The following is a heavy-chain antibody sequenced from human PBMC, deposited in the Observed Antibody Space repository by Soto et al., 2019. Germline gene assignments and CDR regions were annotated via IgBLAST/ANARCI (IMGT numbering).Heavy chain of an antibody. V-gene: IGHV1-3*01. Sequence: ASVKVSCKASGYTFTSYAMHWVRQAPGQRLEWMGWINAGNGNTKYSQKFQGRVTITRDTSASTAYMELSSLRSEDTAVYYCARRDYDFWSGYYMDVWGKGTTVTVSS. CDR2: INAGNGNT. D-gene: IGHD3-3*01. CDR3: ARRDYDFWSGYYMDV. CDR1: GYTFTSYA. J-gene: IGHJ6*03.